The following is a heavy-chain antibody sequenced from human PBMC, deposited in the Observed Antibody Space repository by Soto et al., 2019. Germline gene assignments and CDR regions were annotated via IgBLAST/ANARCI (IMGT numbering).Heavy chain of an antibody. J-gene: IGHJ5*02. V-gene: IGHV4-39*01. CDR2: MDYSGDT. CDR1: GGSIAKTDDY. CDR3: ARRTPFYASGSSRFDP. D-gene: IGHD3-10*01. Sequence: SETLSLTCNVSGGSIAKTDDYWGWIRQPPGKGLEWIGTMDYSGDTKYNPSLKSRVTISVDTSNNQFSLRLTSVTSADTAVYYCARRTPFYASGSSRFDPWGQGALVTVSS.